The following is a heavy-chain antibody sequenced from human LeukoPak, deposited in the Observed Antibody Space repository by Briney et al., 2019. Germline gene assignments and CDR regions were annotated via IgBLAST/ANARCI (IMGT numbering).Heavy chain of an antibody. D-gene: IGHD4-17*01. V-gene: IGHV1-69*13. CDR3: ARVPTVGGYYYGMDV. Sequence: ASVKVSCKASGYTFTTHGISWVRQAPGQGLEWMGGIIPIFGTANYAQKFQGRVTITADESTSTAYMELSSLRSEDTAVYYCARVPTVGGYYYGMDVWGQGTTVTVSS. CDR2: IIPIFGTA. CDR1: GYTFTTHG. J-gene: IGHJ6*02.